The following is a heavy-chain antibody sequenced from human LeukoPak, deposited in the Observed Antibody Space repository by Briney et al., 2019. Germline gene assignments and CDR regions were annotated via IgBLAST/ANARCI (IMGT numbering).Heavy chain of an antibody. J-gene: IGHJ4*02. V-gene: IGHV3-7*03. CDR3: ARDPRDDHNSLDD. CDR1: GFTLSGYF. D-gene: IGHD5-24*01. Sequence: GGSLRLSCAASGFTLSGYFMCWVRQAPGEGLEWVANIKEDGSARYYVDSVKGRFTISRDNPKNSLYLQMGSLRADDTAMYYCARDPRDDHNSLDDWGQGTQVTVSS. CDR2: IKEDGSAR.